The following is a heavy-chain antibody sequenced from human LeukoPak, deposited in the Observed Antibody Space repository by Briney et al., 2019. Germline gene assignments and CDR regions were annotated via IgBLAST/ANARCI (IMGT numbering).Heavy chain of an antibody. CDR1: GYTFTSYD. V-gene: IGHV1-8*01. CDR2: MNPNSGNT. CDR3: ARFKVATTVFDY. Sequence: ASVKVSCKASGYTFTSYDINWVRQATGQGLEWMGWMNPNSGNTGYAQKLQGRVTMTRNTSISTAYMELSSLRSEDTAVYYCARFKVATTVFDYWGQGTLVTVSS. D-gene: IGHD5-12*01. J-gene: IGHJ4*02.